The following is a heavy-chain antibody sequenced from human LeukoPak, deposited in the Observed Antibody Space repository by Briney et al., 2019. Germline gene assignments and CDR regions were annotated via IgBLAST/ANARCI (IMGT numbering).Heavy chain of an antibody. J-gene: IGHJ2*01. CDR1: QFTFSNYA. V-gene: IGHV3-23*01. Sequence: GGSLRLSCPASQFTFSNYAMSWVRQAPGKGLEWVSAISGSGNTTYFGDSVTGRFTISGDNPKNTVYLQMNSLSAEDTAVYYCAKGPAPYCSGGSCYSPLWYFDLWGRGTLVTVSS. CDR3: AKGPAPYCSGGSCYSPLWYFDL. D-gene: IGHD2-15*01. CDR2: ISGSGNTT.